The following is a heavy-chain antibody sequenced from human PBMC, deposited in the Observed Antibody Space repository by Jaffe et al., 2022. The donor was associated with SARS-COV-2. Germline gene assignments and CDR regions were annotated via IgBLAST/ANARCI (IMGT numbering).Heavy chain of an antibody. CDR3: ARGTRPFPTTGTGYYFDY. CDR2: IIPIFGTA. CDR1: GGTFSSYA. V-gene: IGHV1-69*01. J-gene: IGHJ4*02. Sequence: QVQLVQSGAEVKKPGSSVKVSCKASGGTFSSYAISWVRQAPGQGLEWMGGIIPIFGTANYAQKFQGRVTITADESTSTAYMELSSLRSEDTAVYYCARGTRPFPTTGTGYYFDYWGQGTLVTVSS. D-gene: IGHD1-1*01.